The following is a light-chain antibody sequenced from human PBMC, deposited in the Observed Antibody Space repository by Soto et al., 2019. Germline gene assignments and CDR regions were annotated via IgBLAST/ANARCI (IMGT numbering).Light chain of an antibody. V-gene: IGKV3-15*01. J-gene: IGKJ1*01. CDR3: QQYNKWPLT. Sequence: EVVMTQSPATLSVSPGEGVTLSCRASQGIGDTLAWYQHKPGQAPRLLIYGASTRATGIPVRFSGSASGTEFTLTISSLQSEDYTVYYCQQYNKWPLTFGQGTKVDIK. CDR1: QGIGDT. CDR2: GAS.